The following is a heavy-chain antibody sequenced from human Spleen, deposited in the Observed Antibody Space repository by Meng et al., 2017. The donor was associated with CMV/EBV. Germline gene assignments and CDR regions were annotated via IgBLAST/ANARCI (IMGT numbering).Heavy chain of an antibody. CDR1: GYTFTGYY. D-gene: IGHD1-26*01. CDR2: INPDSGDT. CDR3: ARVSGSYSTFDY. Sequence: ASVKVSCKASGYTFTGYYMHWVRQAPGQGLEWMGWINPDSGDTNYAQKFRGRVTMTTDTSTSTAYMELRSLRSDDTAVYYCARVSGSYSTFDYWGQGTLVTVSS. J-gene: IGHJ4*02. V-gene: IGHV1-2*02.